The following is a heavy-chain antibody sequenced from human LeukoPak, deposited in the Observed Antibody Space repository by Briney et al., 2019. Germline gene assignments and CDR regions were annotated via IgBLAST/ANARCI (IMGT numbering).Heavy chain of an antibody. J-gene: IGHJ4*02. CDR3: ARDLLWFGELFGY. CDR2: INPNSGGT. Sequence: ASVKVPCKASGYTFTGYYMHWVRQAPGQGLEWMGWINPNSGGTNYAQKFQGRVTMTRDTSISTAYMELSRLRSDDTAVYYCARDLLWFGELFGYWGQGTLVTVSS. D-gene: IGHD3-10*01. CDR1: GYTFTGYY. V-gene: IGHV1-2*02.